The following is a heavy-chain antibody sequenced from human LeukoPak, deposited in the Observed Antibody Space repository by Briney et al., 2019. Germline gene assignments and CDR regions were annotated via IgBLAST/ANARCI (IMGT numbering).Heavy chain of an antibody. D-gene: IGHD4/OR15-4a*01. Sequence: GGSLRLSCAASGFTFNNFGMQWVRQTPGKGLEWVTVISCDGGTQYYADSVKGRFTISRDDSKNTLYLQMNSLRADDTAVYYCARDTLGEGEDANYAVYYFDYWGQGTVVTVSS. J-gene: IGHJ4*02. CDR2: ISCDGGTQ. V-gene: IGHV3-30*03. CDR1: GFTFNNFG. CDR3: ARDTLGEGEDANYAVYYFDY.